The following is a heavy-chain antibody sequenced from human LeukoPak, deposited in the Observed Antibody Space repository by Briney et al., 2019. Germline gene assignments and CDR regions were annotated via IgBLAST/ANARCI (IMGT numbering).Heavy chain of an antibody. CDR3: ARDRIDMDV. CDR1: GFTFSSYA. J-gene: IGHJ6*03. CDR2: ISSSGSTI. V-gene: IGHV3-48*04. Sequence: GGSLRLSCAASGFTFSSYAMHWVRQAPGKGLEWVSYISSSGSTIYYADSVKGRFTISRDNAKNSLYLQMNSLRAEDTAVYYCARDRIDMDVWGKGTTVTVSS.